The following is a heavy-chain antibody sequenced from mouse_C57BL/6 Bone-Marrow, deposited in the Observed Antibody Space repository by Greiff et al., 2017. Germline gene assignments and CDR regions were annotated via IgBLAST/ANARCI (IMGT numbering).Heavy chain of an antibody. Sequence: VQLQQSGAELARPGASVKLSCKASGYTFTSYGISWVKQRTGQGLEWIGEIYPRSGNTYYTEKFKGKATLTADKSSSTAYMELRSLTSEDSAVYFCARKPWFAYWGQGTLVTVSA. J-gene: IGHJ3*01. CDR1: GYTFTSYG. CDR2: IYPRSGNT. CDR3: ARKPWFAY. V-gene: IGHV1-81*01.